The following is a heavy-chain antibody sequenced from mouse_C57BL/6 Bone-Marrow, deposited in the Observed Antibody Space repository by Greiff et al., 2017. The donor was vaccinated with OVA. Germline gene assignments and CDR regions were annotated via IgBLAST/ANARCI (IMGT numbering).Heavy chain of an antibody. Sequence: QVQLQQPGAELVRPGSSVKLSCKASGYTFTSYWMDWVKQRPGQGLEWIGNIYPSDSETHYNQKFKDKATLTVDKSFSTAYMQLSSLTSEDSAVYYCARGAYGSSYFDYWGQGTTLTVSS. D-gene: IGHD1-1*01. CDR1: GYTFTSYW. CDR2: IYPSDSET. CDR3: ARGAYGSSYFDY. J-gene: IGHJ2*01. V-gene: IGHV1-61*01.